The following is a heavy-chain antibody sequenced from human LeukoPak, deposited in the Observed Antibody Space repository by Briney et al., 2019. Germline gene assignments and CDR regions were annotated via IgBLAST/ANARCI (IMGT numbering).Heavy chain of an antibody. J-gene: IGHJ4*02. CDR1: GFTFSSYW. V-gene: IGHV3-30*18. CDR2: ISYDGRNI. CDR3: AKGPLRGTAAAIDY. Sequence: SLRLSCAASGFTFSSYWMSWVRQAPGKGLEWVAVISYDGRNIHYPDSVKGRFTISRDISTDTLWLQMDSLRTEDTAVYYCAKGPLRGTAAAIDYWGQGTLVTVSS. D-gene: IGHD2-2*01.